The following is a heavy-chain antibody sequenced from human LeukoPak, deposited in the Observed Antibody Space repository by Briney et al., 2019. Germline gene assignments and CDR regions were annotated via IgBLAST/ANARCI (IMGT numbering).Heavy chain of an antibody. CDR1: GGSISSGSYY. Sequence: SETLSLTCTVSGGSISSGSYYWSWIRQPAGKGLEWTGRIYTSGSTNYNPSLKSRVTISVDTSKNQFSLKLSSVTAADTAVYYCAREGSSGWYIPSYYYYMDVWGKGTTVTISS. CDR3: AREGSSGWYIPSYYYYMDV. CDR2: IYTSGST. D-gene: IGHD6-19*01. V-gene: IGHV4-61*02. J-gene: IGHJ6*03.